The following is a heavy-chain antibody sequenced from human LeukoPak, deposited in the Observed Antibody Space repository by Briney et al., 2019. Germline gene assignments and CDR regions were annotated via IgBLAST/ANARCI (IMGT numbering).Heavy chain of an antibody. CDR3: AKVSKRGIIPIDY. V-gene: IGHV3-43*02. CDR1: GFTFDNYA. Sequence: GGSLRLSCAASGFTFDNYAMHWVRQAPGKGLEWVSLISGDGASTYYADSVKGRFTISRDNSKNSLYLQMNSLRTEDTALYYCAKVSKRGIIPIDYWGQGTLVTVSS. J-gene: IGHJ4*02. D-gene: IGHD3-10*01. CDR2: ISGDGAST.